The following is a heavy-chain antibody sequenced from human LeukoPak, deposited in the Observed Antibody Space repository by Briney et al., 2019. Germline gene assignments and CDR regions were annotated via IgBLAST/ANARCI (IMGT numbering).Heavy chain of an antibody. CDR2: IRSKANSYAT. V-gene: IGHV3-73*01. CDR3: TALGIAAAGMDY. Sequence: GGSLRLSCAASGFTFSGSAIPWVRQASGKGLEWLGRIRSKANSYATAYGASVEGRFTISRDDSKNTAYLQMNSLITEDTAVYFCTALGIAAAGMDYWGQGTLVTVSS. J-gene: IGHJ4*02. D-gene: IGHD6-13*01. CDR1: GFTFSGSA.